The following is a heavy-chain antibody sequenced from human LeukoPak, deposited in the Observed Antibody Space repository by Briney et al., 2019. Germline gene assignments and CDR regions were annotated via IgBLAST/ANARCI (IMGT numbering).Heavy chain of an antibody. CDR2: INPSSGGT. J-gene: IGHJ4*02. CDR3: ARVRYYYDSSGYYLYYFDY. V-gene: IGHV1-2*02. CDR1: GYTFTDYY. Sequence: ASVKVSCKASGYTFTDYYIHWVRQAPGQGLEWMGWINPSSGGTHYAQKFLGRVTMTRDTSISTVYMELSRLRSDDTAVYYCARVRYYYDSSGYYLYYFDYWGQGTLVTVSS. D-gene: IGHD3-22*01.